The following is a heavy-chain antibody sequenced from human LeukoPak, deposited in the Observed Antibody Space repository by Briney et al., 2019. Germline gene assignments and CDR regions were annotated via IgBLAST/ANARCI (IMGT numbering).Heavy chain of an antibody. CDR2: IIPIFGTA. V-gene: IGHV1-69*01. J-gene: IGHJ4*02. CDR3: AKDDPVTTGAFDY. D-gene: IGHD4-17*01. Sequence: SVKVSCKASGGTFSSYAISWVRQAPGQGLEWMGGIIPIFGTANYAQKFQGRVTITADESTSTAYMELSSLRSEDTAVYYCAKDDPVTTGAFDYWGQGTLVTVSS. CDR1: GGTFSSYA.